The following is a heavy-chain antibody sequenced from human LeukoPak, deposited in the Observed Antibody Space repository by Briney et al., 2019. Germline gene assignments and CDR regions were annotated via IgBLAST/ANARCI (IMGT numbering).Heavy chain of an antibody. J-gene: IGHJ3*02. CDR2: INPNSGGT. V-gene: IGHV1-2*02. CDR1: GYTFTGYY. Sequence: GASVKVSCKASGYTFTGYYMHWVRQAPGQGLEWMGWINPNSGGTNYAQKFQGRVTMTRDTSISTAYMELSSLRSEDTAVYYCARGATLRFLEWFHDAFDIWGQGTMVTVSS. D-gene: IGHD3-3*01. CDR3: ARGATLRFLEWFHDAFDI.